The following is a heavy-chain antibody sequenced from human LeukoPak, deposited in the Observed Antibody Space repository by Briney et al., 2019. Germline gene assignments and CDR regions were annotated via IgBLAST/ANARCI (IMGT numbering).Heavy chain of an antibody. CDR1: GFTVSSNY. CDR2: IHKSAIT. J-gene: IGHJ6*03. V-gene: IGHV3-53*01. CDR3: ARSLRVRGVPDYVDV. Sequence: GGSLRLSCAASGFTVSSNYMTWVRQAPGKGLEWVSVIHKSAITYYADTVKGRFTISRDNSKNMLYLQMNSLRAEDTAVYYCARSLRVRGVPDYVDVWGKGTTVTISS. D-gene: IGHD3-10*01.